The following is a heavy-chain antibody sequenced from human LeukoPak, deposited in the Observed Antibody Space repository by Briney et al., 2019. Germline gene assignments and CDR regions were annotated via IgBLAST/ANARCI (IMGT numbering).Heavy chain of an antibody. CDR2: IYYSGST. D-gene: IGHD1-26*01. CDR3: ARGYSSFDY. J-gene: IGHJ4*02. CDR1: GGSISSSSYY. Sequence: SETLSLTCTVSGGSISSSSYYWGWIRQPPGKGLEWIGSIYYSGSTYYNPSLKSRVTISLDTSENQFSLRLSSVTAADTAVYHCARGYSSFDYWGQGTLVTVSS. V-gene: IGHV4-39*07.